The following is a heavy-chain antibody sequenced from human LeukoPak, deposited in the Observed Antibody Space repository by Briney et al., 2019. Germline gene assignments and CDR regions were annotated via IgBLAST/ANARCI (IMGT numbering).Heavy chain of an antibody. CDR2: IYYSGST. CDR1: GGSISSYY. Sequence: SETLSLTCTGSGGSISSYYWSWIRQPPGKGLEWIWYIYYSGSTNYNPSLKSRVTISVDTSKNQFSLKLSSVTAADTAVYYCARMYYDILTGYYDDYWRQGTLVTVSS. D-gene: IGHD3-9*01. CDR3: ARMYYDILTGYYDDY. V-gene: IGHV4-59*08. J-gene: IGHJ4*02.